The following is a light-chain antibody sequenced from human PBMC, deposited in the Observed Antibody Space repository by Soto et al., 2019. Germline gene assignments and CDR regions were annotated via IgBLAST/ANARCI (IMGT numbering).Light chain of an antibody. CDR3: HHRAYRPPYT. J-gene: IGKJ2*01. CDR2: HAS. Sequence: EIVLTQSPATLSLSPGDRATLSCRASQSVSTSLAWYQQRPGQAPRLLIYHASNRATGVPARFSGSGSGTDFALTINGLEPEDFAVYYCHHRAYRPPYTFGQGTKLEIK. CDR1: QSVSTS. V-gene: IGKV3-11*01.